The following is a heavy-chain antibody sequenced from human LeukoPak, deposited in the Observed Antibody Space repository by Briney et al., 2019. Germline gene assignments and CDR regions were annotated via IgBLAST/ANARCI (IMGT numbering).Heavy chain of an antibody. CDR1: GGSISSGGYS. D-gene: IGHD4-11*01. CDR2: MSNSGST. Sequence: SETLSLTCAVSGGSISSGGYSWSWVRQPPGKGLEWIGYMSNSGSTYYNPSLKSRVTISVDTSKNQFSLKVTSVTAADTAVYYCARADSIFARGWFDPWGQGTLVIVSS. CDR3: ARADSIFARGWFDP. V-gene: IGHV4-30-4*07. J-gene: IGHJ5*02.